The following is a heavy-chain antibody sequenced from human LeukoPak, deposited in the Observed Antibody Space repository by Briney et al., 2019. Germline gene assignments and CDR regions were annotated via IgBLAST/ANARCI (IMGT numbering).Heavy chain of an antibody. CDR1: GFTFSSGY. J-gene: IGHJ4*02. Sequence: GGSLRLSCAVSGFTFSSGYMHWVRQPPGKGPVWVSRISSDGSNTIYADSVKGRFTISRDDARNTLYLQMNSLRDADTAVYYCARCTGGGVYWGQGTLVTVSS. CDR3: ARCTGGGVY. CDR2: ISSDGSNT. D-gene: IGHD1-14*01. V-gene: IGHV3-74*01.